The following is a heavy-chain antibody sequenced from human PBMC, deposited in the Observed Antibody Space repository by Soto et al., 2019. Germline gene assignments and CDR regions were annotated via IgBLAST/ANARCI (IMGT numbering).Heavy chain of an antibody. V-gene: IGHV3-23*01. CDR1: GFTFSSYA. J-gene: IGHJ4*02. CDR2: ISGSGGST. Sequence: GGSLRLSCAASGFTFSSYAMSWVRQAPGKGLEWVSAISGSGGSTYYADSVKGRFTISRDNSKNTLYLQMNSLRAEDTAVYYCAKYEGSICSSTSCSNYFDYWGQGTLVTVSS. CDR3: AKYEGSICSSTSCSNYFDY. D-gene: IGHD2-2*01.